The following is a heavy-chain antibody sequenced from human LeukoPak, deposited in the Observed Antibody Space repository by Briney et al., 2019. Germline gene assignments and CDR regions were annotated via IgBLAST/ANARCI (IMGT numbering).Heavy chain of an antibody. CDR3: ASHGNVVVVPAAKGFDY. V-gene: IGHV4-39*02. Sequence: PSETLSLTCTGSGGSFSSSNYFWVWIRQPPGKGLEWIGGIYYSGNSYYNPSLKSRVTISVDTSKHHFSLKLRSVLAADTAVYSCASHGNVVVVPAAKGFDYSGQGTQVTVSS. CDR2: IYYSGNS. J-gene: IGHJ4*02. D-gene: IGHD2-2*01. CDR1: GGSFSSSNYF.